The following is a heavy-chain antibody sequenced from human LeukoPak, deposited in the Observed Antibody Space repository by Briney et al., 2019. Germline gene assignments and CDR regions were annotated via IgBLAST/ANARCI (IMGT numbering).Heavy chain of an antibody. CDR1: GYTFIGYY. V-gene: IGHV1-2*06. Sequence: GASVKVSCKASGYTFIGYYMHWVRQAPGQRLEWMGRINPSTGGTNSAQKFQGRVTMTRDTSISTAYMELSRLTSDDTAIYYCARGQPYGDYNYFDPWGQGTLVTVSS. D-gene: IGHD4-17*01. CDR2: INPSTGGT. J-gene: IGHJ5*02. CDR3: ARGQPYGDYNYFDP.